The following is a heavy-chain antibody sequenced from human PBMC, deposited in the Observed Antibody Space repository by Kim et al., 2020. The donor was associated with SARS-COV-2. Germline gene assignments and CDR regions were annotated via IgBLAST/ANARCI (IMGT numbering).Heavy chain of an antibody. Sequence: SETLSLTCAVYGGSFSGYYWSWIRQPPGKGLEWIWEINHSGSTNYNPSLKSRVTISVDTSKNQFSLKLSSVTAADTAVYYCARGTRQWLVRGPYYYYMDVWGKGTTVTVSS. D-gene: IGHD6-19*01. CDR2: INHSGST. CDR3: ARGTRQWLVRGPYYYYMDV. J-gene: IGHJ6*03. CDR1: GGSFSGYY. V-gene: IGHV4-34*01.